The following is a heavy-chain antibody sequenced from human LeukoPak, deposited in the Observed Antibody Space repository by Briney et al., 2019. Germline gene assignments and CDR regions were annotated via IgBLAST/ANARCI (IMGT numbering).Heavy chain of an antibody. CDR1: GFTFSSYW. CDR3: AKDRFTMAFLDY. V-gene: IGHV3-74*01. J-gene: IGHJ4*02. Sequence: GGSLRLSCAASGFTFSSYWMHWVRQAPGKGLVWVSRINSDGSSTSYADSVKGRFTISRDNSKNTLYLQMNNLRAEDTAVYYCAKDRFTMAFLDYWGQGTLVTVSS. CDR2: INSDGSST. D-gene: IGHD3-3*01.